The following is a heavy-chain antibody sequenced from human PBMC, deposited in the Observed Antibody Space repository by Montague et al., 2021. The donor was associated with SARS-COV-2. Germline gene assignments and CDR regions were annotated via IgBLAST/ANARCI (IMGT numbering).Heavy chain of an antibody. J-gene: IGHJ3*02. CDR2: IYYSGST. CDR1: GGSVSSGSYY. D-gene: IGHD2-21*01. CDR3: ARGGGYWDHALDT. Sequence: SETLSLTCTVSGGSVSSGSYYWSWIRQPPGKGLEWIGYIYYSGSTNYNPSLKSRVTISVDTSKNQFSLKLSSVTAADTAVYYCARGGGYWDHALDTWGQGTMVTVSS. V-gene: IGHV4-61*01.